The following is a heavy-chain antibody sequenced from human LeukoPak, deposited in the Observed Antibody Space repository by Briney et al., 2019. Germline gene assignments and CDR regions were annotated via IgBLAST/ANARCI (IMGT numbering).Heavy chain of an antibody. D-gene: IGHD6-19*01. CDR1: GFPFSVYE. CDR3: ALLAVASDFDL. V-gene: IGHV3-48*03. Sequence: PGGSLRLSCAVSGFPFSVYEMNWVRQAPGKGLEWVSNIGSSGTTIYYADSVRGRFSISRDNAKSSLYLQMNSLRVEDTAVYYCALLAVASDFDLCGQGALVTVSS. CDR2: IGSSGTTI. J-gene: IGHJ4*02.